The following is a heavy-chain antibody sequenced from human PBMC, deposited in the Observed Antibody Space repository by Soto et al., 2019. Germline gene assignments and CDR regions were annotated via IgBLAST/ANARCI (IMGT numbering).Heavy chain of an antibody. J-gene: IGHJ4*02. Sequence: DSGPTLVNPTETLTLTCTGSGFSLSNARMGVSWIRQPPGKALEWLAHIFSNDEKSYSTSLKSRLTTSKDTSKSQVVLTMTNMDPVDTATYYCARGYSYGYLRLYYFAYRGQRTLVIVSS. D-gene: IGHD5-18*01. CDR2: IFSNDEK. V-gene: IGHV2-26*01. CDR3: ARGYSYGYLRLYYFAY. CDR1: GFSLSNARMG.